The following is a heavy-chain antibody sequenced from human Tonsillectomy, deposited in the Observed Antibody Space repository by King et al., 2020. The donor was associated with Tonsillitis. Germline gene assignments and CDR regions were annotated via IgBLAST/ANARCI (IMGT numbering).Heavy chain of an antibody. CDR3: AGSGATFDY. CDR2: IYYSGST. CDR1: GVSISTDGYF. D-gene: IGHD2-15*01. J-gene: IGHJ4*02. V-gene: IGHV4-31*03. Sequence: QLQESGPGLMRPSQTLSLTCTVSGVSISTDGYFWSWIRLHPGKGLEWIGYIYYSGSTYYNPSLKSRVTMSVDTSKDQFSLKLRSVTAADTAVYYCAGSGATFDYWGQGTLVTVSS.